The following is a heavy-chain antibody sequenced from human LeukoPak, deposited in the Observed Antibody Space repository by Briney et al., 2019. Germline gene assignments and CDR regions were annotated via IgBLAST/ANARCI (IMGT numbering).Heavy chain of an antibody. CDR3: ARQFGGSPPNAFDI. J-gene: IGHJ3*02. CDR2: RSYDGSNK. Sequence: PGGSLRLSCAASGFTFSSYGMHWVRQAPGKGLEWVAVRSYDGSNKYYADSVKGRFTTSRDNSKNTLYLQMASLRVEDTAVYYCARQFGGSPPNAFDIWGQGTMVTVSS. D-gene: IGHD1-26*01. V-gene: IGHV3-30*03. CDR1: GFTFSSYG.